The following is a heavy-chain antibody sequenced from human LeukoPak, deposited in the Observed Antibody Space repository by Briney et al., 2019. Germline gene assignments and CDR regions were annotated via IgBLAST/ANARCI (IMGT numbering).Heavy chain of an antibody. Sequence: ASVKVSCKASGYKFTDDYMHWVRQAPGQGLEFMGWINPDSGFTNYAQKFKGRVTMTRDTSISAAYLEVRSLTSDDTAVYYCAPTAEAYTSWWKVWGQGTLVTVSS. CDR3: APTAEAYTSWWKV. CDR2: INPDSGFT. J-gene: IGHJ4*02. D-gene: IGHD3-16*01. V-gene: IGHV1-2*02. CDR1: GYKFTDDY.